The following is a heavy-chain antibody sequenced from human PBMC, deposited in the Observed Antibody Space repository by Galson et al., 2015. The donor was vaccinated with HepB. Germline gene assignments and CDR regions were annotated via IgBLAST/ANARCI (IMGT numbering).Heavy chain of an antibody. Sequence: SLRLSCAASGFTFIKYGMHWVRQAPGKGLEWVAVISYGGSDKWYADSVKGRFTISRDNSKNTVYLQVNSLRTEDTAVYYCAKGSLGEGHDGWVLDSWGQGTLVTVSS. CDR1: GFTFIKYG. J-gene: IGHJ4*02. CDR2: ISYGGSDK. D-gene: IGHD5-24*01. CDR3: AKGSLGEGHDGWVLDS. V-gene: IGHV3-30*18.